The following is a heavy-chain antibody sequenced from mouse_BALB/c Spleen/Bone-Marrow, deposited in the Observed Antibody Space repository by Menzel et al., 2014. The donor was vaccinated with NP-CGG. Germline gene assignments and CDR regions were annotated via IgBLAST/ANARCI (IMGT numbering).Heavy chain of an antibody. CDR2: ILPGSGSI. CDR3: ASRYDTMDY. CDR1: GYTFSSYW. J-gene: IGHJ4*01. V-gene: IGHV1-9*01. Sequence: VQLQQSGAELMKPGASVKISCTATGYTFSSYWIEWVKQRPGHGLEWIGEILPGSGSIKYNEKFKGKATFTADTSSNTAYMQLSSLTSEDSAVYYCASRYDTMDYWGQGTSATVSS.